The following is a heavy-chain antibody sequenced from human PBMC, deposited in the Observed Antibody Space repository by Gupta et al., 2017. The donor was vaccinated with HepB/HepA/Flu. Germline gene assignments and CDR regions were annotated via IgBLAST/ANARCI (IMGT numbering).Heavy chain of an antibody. CDR1: GFTFGCYS. V-gene: IGHV3-21*01. CDR2: ISSSSSYI. J-gene: IGHJ4*02. CDR3: ARDNDWGPHFDY. Sequence: EVQLVESGGGLVKPGGSRRLCCAASGFTFGCYSMKWVRQAPGKGLEWVSSISSSSSYIYYADSVKGRFTISRDNAKNSLYLQMNSLRAEDTAVYYCARDNDWGPHFDYWGQGTLVTVSS. D-gene: IGHD7-27*01.